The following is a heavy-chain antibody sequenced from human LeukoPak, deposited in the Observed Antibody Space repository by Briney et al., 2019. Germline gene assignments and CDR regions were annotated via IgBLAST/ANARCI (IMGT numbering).Heavy chain of an antibody. Sequence: SETLSLTCAVYGGSFSGYYWSWIRQPPGKGLEWIGEMNHSGSTNYNPSLKSRVTISVDTSKNQFSLKLSSVTAADTAVYYCAGGFARYFDWLLSRPQAFDIWGQGQMVTVSP. J-gene: IGHJ3*02. CDR3: AGGFARYFDWLLSRPQAFDI. D-gene: IGHD3-9*01. V-gene: IGHV4-34*01. CDR1: GGSFSGYY. CDR2: MNHSGST.